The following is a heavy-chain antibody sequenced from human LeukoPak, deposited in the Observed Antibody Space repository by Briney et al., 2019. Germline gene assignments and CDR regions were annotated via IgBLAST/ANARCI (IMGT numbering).Heavy chain of an antibody. CDR2: ISSNGGST. J-gene: IGHJ4*02. CDR3: VKDGDYGGPDY. Sequence: GGSLRLSCSASGFTFSSYAMHWVRQAPGKGLEYVSAISSNGGSTYYADSVKGRFTISRENSKNTLYLQMSSLRAEDTAVYYCVKDGDYGGPDYWGQGTLVTVSS. V-gene: IGHV3-64D*09. CDR1: GFTFSSYA. D-gene: IGHD4-23*01.